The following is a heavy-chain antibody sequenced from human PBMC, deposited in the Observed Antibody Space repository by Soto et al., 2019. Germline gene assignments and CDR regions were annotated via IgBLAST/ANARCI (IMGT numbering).Heavy chain of an antibody. CDR3: ARLQALTMFGQAKVTDH. Sequence: QVQLRESGPGLVKPSETLSLTCTVSGGSISSTSHYWGWIRQPPGKGLGWIGSIYYSGTTYYNPSFNSRRFISLEASKFQFSLNVSSVTATAAAVYYGARLQALTMFGQAKVTDHWGQGPLVT. V-gene: IGHV4-39*01. CDR2: IYYSGTT. D-gene: IGHD3-10*02. J-gene: IGHJ4*02. CDR1: GGSISSTSHY.